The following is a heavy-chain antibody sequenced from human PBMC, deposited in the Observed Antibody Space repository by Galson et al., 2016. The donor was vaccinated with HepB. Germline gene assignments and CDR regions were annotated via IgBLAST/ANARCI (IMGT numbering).Heavy chain of an antibody. CDR2: NSSSSGHI. D-gene: IGHD4-17*01. CDR3: SRGGGDSVPYQDFDY. Sequence: PGNGLECVSSNSSSSGHIYYADSVRGRFTISRDNAENSLYLQMNSLRAENTAVYYCSRGGGDSVPYQDFDYWGQGTLVTVSS. J-gene: IGHJ4*02. V-gene: IGHV3-21*01.